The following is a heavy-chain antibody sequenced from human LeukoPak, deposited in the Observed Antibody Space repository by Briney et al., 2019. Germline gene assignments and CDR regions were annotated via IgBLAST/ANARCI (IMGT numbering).Heavy chain of an antibody. Sequence: GESLKISCKGSGFSFTNYWIGWVRQMPGKGLEWMGIIYPGDSDTRYSPSFQGQVTISADKSTSTAYLQWSSLKASDTAMYYCARVTSGSYYQAFDYWGQGTLVTVSS. CDR3: ARVTSGSYYQAFDY. D-gene: IGHD1-26*01. CDR2: IYPGDSDT. CDR1: GFSFTNYW. V-gene: IGHV5-51*01. J-gene: IGHJ4*02.